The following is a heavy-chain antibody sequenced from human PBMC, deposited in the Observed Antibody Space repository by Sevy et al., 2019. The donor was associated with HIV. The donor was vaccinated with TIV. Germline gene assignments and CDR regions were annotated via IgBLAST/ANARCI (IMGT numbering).Heavy chain of an antibody. J-gene: IGHJ4*02. D-gene: IGHD6-13*01. Sequence: ASVKVSCKASGYTFTSYGISWVRQAPGQGLEWMGWISAYNGNTNYAQKLQGRVTITTDTSTSTAYMELRSLRSDDTAVYYCARMIAAAPPLDYWGQGTLVTVSS. CDR1: GYTFTSYG. V-gene: IGHV1-18*01. CDR3: ARMIAAAPPLDY. CDR2: ISAYNGNT.